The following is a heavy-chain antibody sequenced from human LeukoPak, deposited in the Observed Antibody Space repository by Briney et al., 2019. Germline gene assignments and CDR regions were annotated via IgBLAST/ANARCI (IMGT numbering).Heavy chain of an antibody. CDR2: IYPGDSDT. Sequence: GESLKISCKGSGYSFTNYWIGWVRQMPGKGLEWMGIIYPGDSDTRYSPSFQGQVTISADKSITPAYLQWSSLKASGPAMYYCAGLLLVAAGAGKYSGSSYYYYYYMDVWGKGTTVIVAS. CDR1: GYSFTNYW. D-gene: IGHD6-6*01. V-gene: IGHV5-51*01. CDR3: AGLLLVAAGAGKYSGSSYYYYYYMDV. J-gene: IGHJ6*03.